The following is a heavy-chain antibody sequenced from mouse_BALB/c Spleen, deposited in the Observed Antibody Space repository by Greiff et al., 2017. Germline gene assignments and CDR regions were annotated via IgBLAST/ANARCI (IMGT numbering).Heavy chain of an antibody. D-gene: IGHD3-2*01. CDR2: IWTGGGT. Sequence: QVQLKQSGPGLVAPSQSLSITCTVSGFSLPSYDISWIRQPPGKGLEWLGVIWTGGGTNYNSAFMSRLSISKDNSKSQVFLKMNSLQTDDTAIYYCVRDDSSGYGAYWGQGTLVTVSA. CDR1: GFSLPSYD. J-gene: IGHJ3*01. CDR3: VRDDSSGYGAY. V-gene: IGHV2-9-2*01.